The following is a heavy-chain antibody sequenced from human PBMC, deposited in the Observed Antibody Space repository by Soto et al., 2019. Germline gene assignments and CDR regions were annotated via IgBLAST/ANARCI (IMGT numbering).Heavy chain of an antibody. Sequence: GGSLRLSCAASRFTFSSYAMSWVRQAPGKGLEWVSAISGSGGSTHYADSVKGRFTISRDNSKNTLYLQMNSLRAEDTAVYYCAKDWQLVPYYFDYWGQGTLVTVSS. D-gene: IGHD6-6*01. V-gene: IGHV3-23*01. CDR3: AKDWQLVPYYFDY. CDR1: RFTFSSYA. CDR2: ISGSGGST. J-gene: IGHJ4*02.